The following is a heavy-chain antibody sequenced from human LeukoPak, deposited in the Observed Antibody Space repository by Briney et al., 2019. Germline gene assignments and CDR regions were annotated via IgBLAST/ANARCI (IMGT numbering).Heavy chain of an antibody. CDR1: GGSINSGSYY. V-gene: IGHV4-30-4*01. CDR3: ARMGDFNGFY. D-gene: IGHD1-26*01. J-gene: IGHJ4*02. CDR2: IYYTGST. Sequence: SQTLSLTCSVSGGSINSGSYYWGWIRQPPGKGLEWTGSIYYTGSTYYNPSLKSRVSISAATSKNQLSLKLSSVTAADTAVYYCARMGDFNGFYWGQGTLVTVSS.